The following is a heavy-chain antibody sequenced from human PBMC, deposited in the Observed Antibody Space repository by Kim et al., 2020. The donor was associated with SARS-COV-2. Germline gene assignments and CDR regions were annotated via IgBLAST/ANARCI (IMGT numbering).Heavy chain of an antibody. CDR2: IYYSGST. CDR1: GGSISSYY. CDR3: ARDGTMGGSYFGWFDP. D-gene: IGHD1-26*01. V-gene: IGHV4-59*13. Sequence: SETLSLTCTVSGGSISSYYWSWIRQPPGKGLEWIGYIYYSGSTNYNPSLKSRVTISVDTSKNQFSLKLSSVTAADTAVYYCARDGTMGGSYFGWFDPWGQGTLVTVSS. J-gene: IGHJ5*02.